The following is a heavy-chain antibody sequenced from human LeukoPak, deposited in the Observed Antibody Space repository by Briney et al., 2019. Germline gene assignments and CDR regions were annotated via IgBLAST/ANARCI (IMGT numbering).Heavy chain of an antibody. CDR1: GYTFNTYG. CDR3: ARYAYYDFWSAGGMDV. D-gene: IGHD3-3*01. J-gene: IGHJ6*02. V-gene: IGHV1-18*01. CDR2: TSAHNGNT. Sequence: ASVKVSCKTSGYTFNTYGVSWVRAAPGQGLEWMGWTSAHNGNTRYAQKFHGRVIMTIDTSTTTGYMELTSLRSDDSAVYYCARYAYYDFWSAGGMDVWGQGTTVIVSS.